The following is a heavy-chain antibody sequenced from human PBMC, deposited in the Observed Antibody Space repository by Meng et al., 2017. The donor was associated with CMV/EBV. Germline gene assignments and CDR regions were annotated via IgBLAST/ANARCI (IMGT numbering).Heavy chain of an antibody. J-gene: IGHJ4*02. CDR3: VSSSSWYREVDY. V-gene: IGHV3-30*04. D-gene: IGHD6-13*01. CDR2: ISYDGSNK. Sequence: GEPLKISCAASGFTFSSYAMHWVRQAPGKGLEWVAVISYDGSNKYYADSVKGRFTISRDNSKNTLYLQMNSLRAEDTAVYYCVSSSSWYREVDYWGQGTLVTVSS. CDR1: GFTFSSYA.